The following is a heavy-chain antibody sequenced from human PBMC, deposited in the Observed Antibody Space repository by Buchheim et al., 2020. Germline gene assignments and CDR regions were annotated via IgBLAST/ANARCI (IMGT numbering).Heavy chain of an antibody. D-gene: IGHD7-27*01. CDR1: GFTFSTYW. Sequence: EVQLVESGGGLVQPGGSLRLSCAASGFTFSTYWMSWVRQAPGKGLEWVASIKHDGGDNYYVDSVKGRFTISRDNAQTSLYLQRNSLRDEDTAVYYCARVSNWDLDNWGQGTL. CDR2: IKHDGGDN. CDR3: ARVSNWDLDN. V-gene: IGHV3-7*01. J-gene: IGHJ4*02.